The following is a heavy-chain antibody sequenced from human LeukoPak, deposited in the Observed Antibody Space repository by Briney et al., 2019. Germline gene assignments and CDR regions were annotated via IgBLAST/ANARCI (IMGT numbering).Heavy chain of an antibody. CDR2: ISYDGSNK. CDR3: AKDYTGTQDY. CDR1: GFTFSSYG. J-gene: IGHJ4*02. V-gene: IGHV3-30*18. Sequence: GGSLRLSCAASGFTFSSYGMHWVRQAPGKGPEWVAVISYDGSNKYYADSVKGRFTISRDNSKNTLYLQMNSLRAEDTAVYYCAKDYTGTQDYWGQGTLVTVSS.